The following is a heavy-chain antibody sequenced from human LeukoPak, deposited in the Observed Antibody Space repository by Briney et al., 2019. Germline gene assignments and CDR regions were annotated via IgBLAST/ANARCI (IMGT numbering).Heavy chain of an antibody. J-gene: IGHJ4*02. CDR2: ISYDGSNK. D-gene: IGHD3-10*01. CDR1: GFTFSSYA. V-gene: IGHV3-30-3*01. Sequence: GGSLRLSCAASGFTFSSYAMHWARQAPGKGLEWVAVISYDGSNKYYADSVKGRFTISRDNSKNTLYLQMNSLRAEDTAVYYCARDRVDYWGQGTLVTVSS. CDR3: ARDRVDY.